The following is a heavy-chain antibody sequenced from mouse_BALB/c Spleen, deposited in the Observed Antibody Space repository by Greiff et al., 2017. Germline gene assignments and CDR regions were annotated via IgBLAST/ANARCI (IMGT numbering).Heavy chain of an antibody. V-gene: IGHV5-12-2*01. CDR1: GFTFSSYT. J-gene: IGHJ4*01. CDR2: ISNGGGST. Sequence: EVHLVESGGGLVKPGGSLKLSCAASGFTFSSYTMSWVRQTPEKRLEWVAYISNGGGSTYYPDTVKGRFTISRDNAKNTLYLQMSSLKSEDTAMYYCARHGYYAMDYWGQGTSVTVSS. CDR3: ARHGYYAMDY.